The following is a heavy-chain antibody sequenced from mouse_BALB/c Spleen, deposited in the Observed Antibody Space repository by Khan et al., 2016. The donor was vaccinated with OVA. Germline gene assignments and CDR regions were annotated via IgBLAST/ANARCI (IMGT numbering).Heavy chain of an antibody. CDR1: GFTFSSYT. CDR3: ARSNYGTFAY. V-gene: IGHV5-9*03. D-gene: IGHD2-1*01. Sequence: EVELVESGGGLVKPGGSLKLSCAASGFTFSSYTMSWVRQTPEKRLEWVATISSGGDNTYYPDSVKGRFNISRDNAKNNLYLQMSSLRSEDTALYYCARSNYGTFAYWGHGTLVTVSA. CDR2: ISSGGDNT. J-gene: IGHJ3*01.